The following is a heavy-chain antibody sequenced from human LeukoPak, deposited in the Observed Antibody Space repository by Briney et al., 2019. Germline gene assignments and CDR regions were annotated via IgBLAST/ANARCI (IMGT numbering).Heavy chain of an antibody. V-gene: IGHV1-18*04. J-gene: IGHJ4*02. CDR1: GYRFTSYD. Sequence: GASAKVSCRASGYRFTSYDISWVRQAPGQGLQWMGVISTYTGNTNYAQSFQDRVTMTTDTSTSTVYMELRSLTSDDTAVYYCARDQKSGLEVLWRYWGQGTLVTVSS. D-gene: IGHD3-3*01. CDR3: ARDQKSGLEVLWRY. CDR2: ISTYTGNT.